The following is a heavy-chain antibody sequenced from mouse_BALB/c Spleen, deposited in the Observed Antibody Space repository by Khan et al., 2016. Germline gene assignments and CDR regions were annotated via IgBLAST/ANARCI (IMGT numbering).Heavy chain of an antibody. Sequence: EVQLEESGGGLVQPGGSMKLSCVASGFTFSNYWMNWVRQSPEKGLEWVAEIRLKSNNYATHHAESVKGRFTISRDAYKSSVYLQMNNLRADDTGIYYCTRDGGVYWGERTAVTVAS. CDR3: TRDGGVY. J-gene: IGHJ4*01. CDR1: GFTFSNYW. CDR2: IRLKSNNYAT. V-gene: IGHV6-6*02.